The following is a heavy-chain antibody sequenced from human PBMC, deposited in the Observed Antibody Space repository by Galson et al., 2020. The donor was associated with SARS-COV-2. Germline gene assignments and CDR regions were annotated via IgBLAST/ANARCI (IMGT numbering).Heavy chain of an antibody. CDR2: IDWDDDK. CDR3: ARIVVAQQLVHDSYYGMDV. CDR1: WFSLSTSGMC. D-gene: IGHD6-13*01. J-gene: IGHJ6*04. V-gene: IGHV2-70*01. Sequence: SGPTLVKPTQTLTLTCTFSWFSLSTSGMCVSWIRQPPGKALEWLALIDWDDDKYYSTSRKTRLTISKDTSKNQVVLTITSMDPVDTATYYRARIVVAQQLVHDSYYGMDVWGKGPTVTVSS.